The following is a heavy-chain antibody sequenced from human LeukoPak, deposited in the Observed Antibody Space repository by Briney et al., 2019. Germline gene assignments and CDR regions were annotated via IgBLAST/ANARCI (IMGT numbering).Heavy chain of an antibody. CDR1: GGSTSSYY. CDR3: ARSRPHYVNYDILTGYSHQFDY. Sequence: PSETLSLTCTVSGGSTSSYYWSWIRQPPGKGLEWIGYIYYSGSTNYNPSLKSRVTISVDTSKNQFSLKLSSVTAADTAVYYCARSRPHYVNYDILTGYSHQFDYWGQGTLVTVSS. D-gene: IGHD3-9*01. CDR2: IYYSGST. J-gene: IGHJ4*02. V-gene: IGHV4-59*01.